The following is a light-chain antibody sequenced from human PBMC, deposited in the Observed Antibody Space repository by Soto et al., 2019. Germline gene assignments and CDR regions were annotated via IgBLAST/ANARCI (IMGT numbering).Light chain of an antibody. Sequence: QAVVTQPPSVSGAPGQGVTISCTGSSSNIGAGYDVHWYQQVPGTAPKLLIFGTTNRPSGVPDRFSGSKSGTSASLAITGLQADDEDDYYCQSSDSSLSGSEVFGGGTKLTVL. V-gene: IGLV1-40*01. CDR1: SSNIGAGYD. CDR2: GTT. CDR3: QSSDSSLSGSEV. J-gene: IGLJ3*02.